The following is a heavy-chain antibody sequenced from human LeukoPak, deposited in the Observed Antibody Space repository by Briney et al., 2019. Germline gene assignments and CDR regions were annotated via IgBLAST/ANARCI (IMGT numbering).Heavy chain of an antibody. CDR3: ARDGGDYGSGSYYAY. CDR1: GFTFTSFA. D-gene: IGHD3-10*01. V-gene: IGHV3-23*01. Sequence: GGTLRLSCAASGFTFTSFAMSWVRQAPGKGLEWVSTISRSGVATYYANSVKGRFTISRDNSKNTVYLQMDSLRAEDTAVYYCARDGGDYGSGSYYAYWGQGTLVTVSS. J-gene: IGHJ4*02. CDR2: ISRSGVAT.